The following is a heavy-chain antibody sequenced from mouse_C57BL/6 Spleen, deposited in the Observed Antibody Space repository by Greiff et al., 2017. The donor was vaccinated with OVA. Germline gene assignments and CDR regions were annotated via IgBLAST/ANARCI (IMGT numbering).Heavy chain of an antibody. CDR1: GYTFTSYW. CDR3: ARSYYGSLIAY. CDR2: IDPSDSYT. V-gene: IGHV1-50*01. J-gene: IGHJ3*01. D-gene: IGHD1-1*01. Sequence: VQLQQPGAELVKPGASVKLSCKASGYTFTSYWMQWVKQRPGQGLEWIGEIDPSDSYTNYNQKFKGKATLTVDTSSSTAYMQLSSLTSEDSAVYYCARSYYGSLIAYWGQGTLVTVSA.